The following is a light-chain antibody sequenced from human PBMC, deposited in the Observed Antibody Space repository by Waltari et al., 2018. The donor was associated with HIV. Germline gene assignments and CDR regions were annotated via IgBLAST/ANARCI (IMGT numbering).Light chain of an antibody. Sequence: QAVVTQDPALTVSPGGTVTLTCGSSSGPVTSGHHPHWFQQKPGQAPRALIYDANNRQAWTPARFAGSLLGGKAALTLSDAQPEDEADYFCLLSYSGARPAIFGGGTKLSVL. V-gene: IGLV7-46*01. CDR3: LLSYSGARPAI. CDR2: DAN. CDR1: SGPVTSGHH. J-gene: IGLJ2*01.